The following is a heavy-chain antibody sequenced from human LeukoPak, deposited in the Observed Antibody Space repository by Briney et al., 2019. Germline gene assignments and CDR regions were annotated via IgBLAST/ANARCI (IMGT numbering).Heavy chain of an antibody. J-gene: IGHJ5*02. CDR3: VRGVFNAAAGTGFDP. Sequence: ASVKVSCKASGYTFTSYDINWVRQATGQGLEWMGWMNPNSGNTGYAQKFQGRVTITRNTSISTAYMELSSLRSEDTAVYYCVRGVFNAAAGTGFDPWGQGTLVTVSS. CDR1: GYTFTSYD. CDR2: MNPNSGNT. V-gene: IGHV1-8*03. D-gene: IGHD6-13*01.